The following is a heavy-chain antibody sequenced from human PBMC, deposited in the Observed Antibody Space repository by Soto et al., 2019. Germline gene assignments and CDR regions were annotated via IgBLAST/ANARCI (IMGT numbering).Heavy chain of an antibody. D-gene: IGHD3-3*01. CDR3: ARIRNYDFWSGYQYYFDY. V-gene: IGHV2-26*01. J-gene: IGHJ4*02. CDR2: IFSNDEK. Sequence: QATLKESGPVLVKPTETLTLTCTVSGFSLSNARMGVSWIRQPPGKALEWLAHIFSNDEKSYSTSLKSRLTISKDTSKSQVVLTMTNMDPVDTATYYCARIRNYDFWSGYQYYFDYWGQGTLVTVSS. CDR1: GFSLSNARMG.